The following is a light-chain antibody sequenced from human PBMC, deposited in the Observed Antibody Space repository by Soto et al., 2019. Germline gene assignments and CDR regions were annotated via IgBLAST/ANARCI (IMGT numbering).Light chain of an antibody. V-gene: IGKV1-9*01. CDR2: KAS. CDR1: QSISSY. CDR3: QQLNSYPSIT. Sequence: DIQMTQSPSSLSASVGDRVTITCLASQSISSYLNWYQQKPGKAPKLLIYKASTLKSGVPSRFSGSGSGTEFTLTISSLQPEDFATYYCQQLNSYPSITFGQGTRLEIK. J-gene: IGKJ5*01.